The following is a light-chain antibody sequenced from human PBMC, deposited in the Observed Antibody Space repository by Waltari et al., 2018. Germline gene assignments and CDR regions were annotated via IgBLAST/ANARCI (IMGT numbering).Light chain of an antibody. Sequence: IQLTQSPSSLSASVGDSVTITCQANQDIVNFLNWYQQKPGEVPKLLIYGASTLTTGVPSRFSGSGSGTDFTFTITNLQPEDVATYYCQQYDNYLFVTFGGGTKLEIK. CDR2: GAS. V-gene: IGKV1-33*01. J-gene: IGKJ4*01. CDR3: QQYDNYLFVT. CDR1: QDIVNF.